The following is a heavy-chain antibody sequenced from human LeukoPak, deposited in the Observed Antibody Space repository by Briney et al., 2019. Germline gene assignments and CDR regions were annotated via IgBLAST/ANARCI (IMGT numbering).Heavy chain of an antibody. CDR2: ISSSGSTI. CDR3: ASGADNWNDY. J-gene: IGHJ4*02. CDR1: GFTFSSYE. Sequence: PGGSLRLSCAASGFTFSSYEMNWVREAPGKGLEGVSYISSSGSTIYYADSVKGRFTISRDNAKNSLYLQMNSLRAEDTAVYYCASGADNWNDYWGQGTLVAVSS. V-gene: IGHV3-48*03. D-gene: IGHD1-20*01.